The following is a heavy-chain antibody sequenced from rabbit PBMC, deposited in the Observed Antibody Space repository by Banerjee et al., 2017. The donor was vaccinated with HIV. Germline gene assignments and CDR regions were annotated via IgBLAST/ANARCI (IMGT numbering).Heavy chain of an antibody. J-gene: IGHJ4*01. CDR3: ARLYDGAGGDDVYDL. CDR2: INTGGSA. V-gene: IGHV1S25*01. D-gene: IGHD2-1*01. Sequence: QEQLEESGGGLVTPGGTLTLTCTASGFTISSYHMGWVRQSPGKGLESIGFINTGGSAYYASWAKGRFTISKTSSTTVTLQMTSLTAADTATYFCARLYDGAGGDDVYDLWGPGTLVTVS. CDR1: GFTISSYH.